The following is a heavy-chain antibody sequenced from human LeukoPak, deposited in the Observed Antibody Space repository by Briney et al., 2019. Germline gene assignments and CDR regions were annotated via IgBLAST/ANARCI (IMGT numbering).Heavy chain of an antibody. CDR2: ISYSGTT. Sequence: GSLRLSCAASGFTFSSYWMSWVRQAPGKGLEWIGSISYSGTTDYNPSLKSRVTITIDTSKKQFSLNLTSVTAADTAVYYCAGHESGYCSGGICYPTSWFDPWGQGALVTASS. J-gene: IGHJ5*02. CDR3: AGHESGYCSGGICYPTSWFDP. D-gene: IGHD2-15*01. V-gene: IGHV4-39*01. CDR1: GFTFSSYW.